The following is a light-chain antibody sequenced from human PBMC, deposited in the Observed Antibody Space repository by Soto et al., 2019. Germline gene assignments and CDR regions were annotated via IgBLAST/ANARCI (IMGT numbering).Light chain of an antibody. Sequence: QSVVTHEPSLTLSPGRTVTLTCGSSTGAVTNGHYPYWFQQKPGQAPRTLIYDTTNRHSWTPARFSGSLLGGKAALTLSGAQPEDEAEYYCLLSYNGHYVFGTGTKVTVL. CDR1: TGAVTNGHY. CDR3: LLSYNGHYV. J-gene: IGLJ1*01. V-gene: IGLV7-46*01. CDR2: DTT.